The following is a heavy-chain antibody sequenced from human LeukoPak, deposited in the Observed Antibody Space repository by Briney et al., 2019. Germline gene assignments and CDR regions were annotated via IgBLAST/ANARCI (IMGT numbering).Heavy chain of an antibody. Sequence: GGSLRLSCAASGFTFSSHAMSWVRQAPGKGLEWVSGISGSGDSTNYADSVKDRFTISRDNSRNTLYLQMNSLRAEDMAVYYCAKHGTYYDFWSGQYYFDYWGQGTLVTVSS. J-gene: IGHJ4*02. D-gene: IGHD3-3*01. CDR1: GFTFSSHA. CDR3: AKHGTYYDFWSGQYYFDY. V-gene: IGHV3-23*01. CDR2: ISGSGDST.